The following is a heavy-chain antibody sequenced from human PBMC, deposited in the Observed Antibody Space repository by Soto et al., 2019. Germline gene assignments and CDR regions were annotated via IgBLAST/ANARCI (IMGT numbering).Heavy chain of an antibody. V-gene: IGHV4-34*01. Sequence: QVQLQQWGAGLLKPSETLSLTCAVYGGSFSGYYWSWIRQPPGKGLEWIGEISHSGSTNYNPSLKSRVTISVDTSKNQFSLKLSSVTAADTAVYYCARGPITTNPRFDPWGQGTLVTVSS. CDR1: GGSFSGYY. CDR2: ISHSGST. D-gene: IGHD3-22*01. CDR3: ARGPITTNPRFDP. J-gene: IGHJ5*02.